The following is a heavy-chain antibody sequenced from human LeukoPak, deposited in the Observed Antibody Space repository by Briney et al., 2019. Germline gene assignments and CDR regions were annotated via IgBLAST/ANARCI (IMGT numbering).Heavy chain of an antibody. J-gene: IGHJ4*02. CDR1: GGSISSYY. D-gene: IGHD5-12*01. CDR2: IYTSGST. V-gene: IGHV4-4*07. CDR3: ARGHGYSGYDYYFDY. Sequence: KTSGTLSLTCTVSGGSISSYYWSWIRQPAGKGLEWLGRIYTSGSTNYNPSLKSRVTMSVDTSKNQFSLKLSSVTAADTAVYYCARGHGYSGYDYYFDYWGQGTLVTVSS.